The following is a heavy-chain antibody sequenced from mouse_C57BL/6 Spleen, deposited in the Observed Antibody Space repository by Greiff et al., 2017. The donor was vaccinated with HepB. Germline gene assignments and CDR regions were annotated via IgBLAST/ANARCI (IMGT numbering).Heavy chain of an antibody. CDR3: ARGVTTYWYFDV. CDR2: IDPSDSYT. J-gene: IGHJ1*03. V-gene: IGHV1-50*01. D-gene: IGHD2-2*01. Sequence: VQLQQSGAELVKPGASVKLSCKASGYTFTSYWMQWVKQRPGQGLEWIGEIDPSDSYTNYNQKFKGKATLTVDTSSSTAYMQLSSLTSEDSAVYCCARGVTTYWYFDVWGTGTTVTVSS. CDR1: GYTFTSYW.